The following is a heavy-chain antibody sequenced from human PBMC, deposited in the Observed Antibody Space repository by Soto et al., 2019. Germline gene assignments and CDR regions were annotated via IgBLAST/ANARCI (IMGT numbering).Heavy chain of an antibody. CDR3: TRQIRGYSYGTSDY. V-gene: IGHV3-73*02. D-gene: IGHD5-18*01. J-gene: IGHJ4*02. CDR2: IRSKANSYAT. CDR1: GFTFSGSA. Sequence: EVQLVESGGGLVQPGGSLKLSCAASGFTFSGSAMHWVRQASGKGLEWVGRIRSKANSYATAYAASVKGRFTISRDDSKNTAYLQMNGLKTEDTAVYYCTRQIRGYSYGTSDYWGQGTLVTVSS.